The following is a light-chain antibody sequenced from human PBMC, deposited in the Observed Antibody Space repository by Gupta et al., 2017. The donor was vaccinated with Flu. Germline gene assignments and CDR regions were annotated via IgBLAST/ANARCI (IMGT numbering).Light chain of an antibody. Sequence: TSSDVGGYKYVSWYQQNPGKAPKLMIYEVSKRPSGVPDRFSASKSGNTASLTISGLQAEDEADYYCCSYAGSYSLVFGGGTKLTVL. CDR3: CSYAGSYSLV. J-gene: IGLJ2*01. CDR2: EVS. CDR1: SSDVGGYKY. V-gene: IGLV2-11*01.